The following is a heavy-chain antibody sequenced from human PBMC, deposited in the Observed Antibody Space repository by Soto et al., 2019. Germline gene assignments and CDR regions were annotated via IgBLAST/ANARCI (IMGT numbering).Heavy chain of an antibody. V-gene: IGHV3-49*03. Sequence: GGSLRLSCTASGFTFGDYAMSWFRQAPGKGLEWVGFIRSKAYGGTTEYAASVKGRFTISRDDSKSIAYLQMNSLKTEDTAVYYCTSQQWLVYYGMDVWGQGTTVTVSS. CDR3: TSQQWLVYYGMDV. CDR2: IRSKAYGGTT. J-gene: IGHJ6*02. CDR1: GFTFGDYA. D-gene: IGHD6-19*01.